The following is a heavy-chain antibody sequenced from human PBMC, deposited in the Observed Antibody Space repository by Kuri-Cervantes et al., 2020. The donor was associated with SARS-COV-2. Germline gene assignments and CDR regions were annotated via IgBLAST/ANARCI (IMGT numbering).Heavy chain of an antibody. CDR3: ARGINGYFFFCYLDV. CDR1: YGTLTGYQ. D-gene: IGHD3-22*01. CDR2: ISHRGDT. Sequence: SETLSLTCALYYGTLTGYQWSWIRQPPGKGLEWIGGISHRGDTYYNPSLEGRVTISRDTSENKFSLRLSSVTAADTAVYYCARGINGYFFFCYLDVWGKGTTVTVSS. J-gene: IGHJ6*03. V-gene: IGHV4-34*01.